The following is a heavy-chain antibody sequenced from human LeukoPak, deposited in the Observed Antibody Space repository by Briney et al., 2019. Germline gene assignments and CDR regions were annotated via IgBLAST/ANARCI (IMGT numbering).Heavy chain of an antibody. CDR3: ARENVATIAARSLDY. J-gene: IGHJ4*01. CDR2: IQTSGST. CDR1: GASVRSNY. D-gene: IGHD6-6*01. V-gene: IGHV4-4*07. Sequence: SETLSLTSTVSGASVRSNYWSWIRQPAGKGLEWIGRIQTSGSTNYNPSLKSRVTMSVDTSRNHFSLNLSPVTAADTAVYYCARENVATIAARSLDYWGQGTLVTVSS.